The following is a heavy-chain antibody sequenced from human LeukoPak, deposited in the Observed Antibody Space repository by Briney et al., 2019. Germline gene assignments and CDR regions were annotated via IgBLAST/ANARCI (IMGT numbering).Heavy chain of an antibody. CDR3: AKEGADVLRYFDWLSRKPDAFDI. CDR1: GFTFSSYG. CDR2: ISYDGSNK. Sequence: GRSLRLSCAASGFTFSSYGMHWVRQAPGKGLEWVAVISYDGSNKYYADSVKGRFTISRDNSKNTLYLQMNSLRAEDTAVYYCAKEGADVLRYFDWLSRKPDAFDIWGQGTMVTVSS. D-gene: IGHD3-9*01. V-gene: IGHV3-30*18. J-gene: IGHJ3*02.